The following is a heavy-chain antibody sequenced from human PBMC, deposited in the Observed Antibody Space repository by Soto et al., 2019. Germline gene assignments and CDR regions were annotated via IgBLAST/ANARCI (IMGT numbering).Heavy chain of an antibody. Sequence: QVQLVESGGGVVQPGRSLRLSCAASGFTFSSYAMHWVRQAPGKGLEWVAVISYDGSNKYYADSVKGRFTISRDNSKNTLYLQMNSLRAEDTAVYYCACAYYDFWSGFNMGMDVWGQGTTVTVSS. J-gene: IGHJ6*02. V-gene: IGHV3-30-3*01. D-gene: IGHD3-3*01. CDR3: ACAYYDFWSGFNMGMDV. CDR1: GFTFSSYA. CDR2: ISYDGSNK.